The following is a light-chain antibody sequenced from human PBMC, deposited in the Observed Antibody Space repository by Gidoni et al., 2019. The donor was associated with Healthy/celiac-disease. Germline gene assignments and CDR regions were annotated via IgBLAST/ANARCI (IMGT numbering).Light chain of an antibody. CDR1: SRDVGGYDY. V-gene: IGLV2-14*01. J-gene: IGLJ3*02. Sequence: QSALTQPASVSGSPGQSITLSCTGTSRDVGGYDYVSWYQQHPGKAPKLMIYEVSNRPSGVSNRFSGSKSGNTASLTISGLQAEDESDYYCSSYTSSSTVLLFG. CDR2: EVS. CDR3: SSYTSSSTVLL.